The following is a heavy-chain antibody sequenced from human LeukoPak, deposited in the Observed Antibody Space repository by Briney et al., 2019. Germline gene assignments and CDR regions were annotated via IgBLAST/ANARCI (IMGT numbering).Heavy chain of an antibody. CDR2: TREKASGYTT. V-gene: IGHV3-72*01. CDR1: FTXXNYG. J-gene: IGHJ4*02. D-gene: IGHD5-18*01. Sequence: FTXXNYGMGWVRQAPGKGLEWVGRTREKASGYTTEFAASVKGRFTISRDDSKQSLYLQMNSLKNEDTDMYYCXRVTVDTATVDYWGQGXLVTVSS. CDR3: XRVTVDTATVDY.